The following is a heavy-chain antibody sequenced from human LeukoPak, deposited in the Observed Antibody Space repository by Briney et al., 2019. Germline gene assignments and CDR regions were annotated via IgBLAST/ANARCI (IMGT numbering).Heavy chain of an antibody. V-gene: IGHV3-74*01. J-gene: IGHJ6*02. Sequence: GGSLRLSCRASGFTFGDYAMSWVRQDPRKGLVWVSRINGDGRNINYADSVRGRFTISRDNAKNTLYLQMNTLRVEDTAVYYCTRDLMDYDVSTGLHHYYMDVWGQGTTVTVSS. CDR3: TRDLMDYDVSTGLHHYYMDV. D-gene: IGHD3-9*01. CDR1: GFTFGDYA. CDR2: INGDGRNI.